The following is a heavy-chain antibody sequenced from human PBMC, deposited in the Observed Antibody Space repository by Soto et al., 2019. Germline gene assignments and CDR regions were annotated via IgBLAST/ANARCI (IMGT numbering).Heavy chain of an antibody. CDR1: GGSCSGYY. Sequence: SETLSLTCAVYGGSCSGYYWSWIRQPPGKGLEWIGEINHSGSTNYNPSLKSRVTISVDTSKNQFSLKLSSVTAADTAVYYCARTPGGYNWNYSWFDPWGQGTLVTVSS. CDR2: INHSGST. D-gene: IGHD1-7*01. CDR3: ARTPGGYNWNYSWFDP. J-gene: IGHJ5*02. V-gene: IGHV4-34*01.